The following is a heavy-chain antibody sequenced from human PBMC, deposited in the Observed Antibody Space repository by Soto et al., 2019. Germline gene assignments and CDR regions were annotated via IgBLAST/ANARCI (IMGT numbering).Heavy chain of an antibody. J-gene: IGHJ3*02. Sequence: SETLSLTCAVSGGSISSSNWWSWVRQPPGKGLEWIGEIYHSGSTNYNPSLKSRVTISVDKSKNQLSLKLSSVTAADTAVYYCARFNSGSYYEAFDIWGQGTMVTVSS. V-gene: IGHV4-4*02. CDR1: GGSISSSNW. CDR3: ARFNSGSYYEAFDI. D-gene: IGHD1-26*01. CDR2: IYHSGST.